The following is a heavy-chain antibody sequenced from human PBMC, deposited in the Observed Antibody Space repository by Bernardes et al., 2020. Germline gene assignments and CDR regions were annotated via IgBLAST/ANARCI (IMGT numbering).Heavy chain of an antibody. CDR3: ARAIIVVVPALSWFDP. D-gene: IGHD2-2*01. Sequence: EHLSRTCAVYGGSFSGYYWSWIRPPPGKGLEWIGEINHSGSTNYNPSLKSRVTISVDTSKNQFSLKLSSVTAADTAVYYCARAIIVVVPALSWFDPWGQGTLVTVSS. V-gene: IGHV4-34*01. CDR1: GGSFSGYY. J-gene: IGHJ5*02. CDR2: INHSGST.